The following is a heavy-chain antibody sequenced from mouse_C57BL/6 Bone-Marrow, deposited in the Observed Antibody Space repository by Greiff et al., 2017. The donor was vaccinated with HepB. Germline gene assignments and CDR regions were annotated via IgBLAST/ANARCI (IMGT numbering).Heavy chain of an antibody. V-gene: IGHV5-4*01. Sequence: EVKLVESGGGLVKPGGSLKLSCAASGFTFSSYAMSWVRQTPEKRLEWVATISDGGSYTYYPDNVKGRFTIARYNAKNNLYLQKSHLKVEDTAMYYCARDKEGLLGFAYGGQGTLVTVSA. CDR2: ISDGGSYT. CDR1: GFTFSSYA. D-gene: IGHD1-1*01. J-gene: IGHJ3*01. CDR3: ARDKEGLLGFAY.